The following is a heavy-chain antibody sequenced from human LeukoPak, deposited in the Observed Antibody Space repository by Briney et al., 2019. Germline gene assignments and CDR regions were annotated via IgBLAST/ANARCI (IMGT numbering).Heavy chain of an antibody. J-gene: IGHJ4*02. V-gene: IGHV3-9*01. CDR3: AKDLGYSGSYGY. CDR2: ISWNSGSI. Sequence: GGSLRLSCAASGFTFDDYAMHWVRQAPGKGLEWVSGISWNSGSIGYADSVKGRFTISRDNAKNSLYPQMNSLRAEDTAVYYCAKDLGYSGSYGYWGQGTLVTVSS. D-gene: IGHD1-26*01. CDR1: GFTFDDYA.